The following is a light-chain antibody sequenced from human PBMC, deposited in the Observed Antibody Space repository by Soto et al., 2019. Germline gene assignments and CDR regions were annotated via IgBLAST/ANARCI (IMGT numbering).Light chain of an antibody. Sequence: DIQVTQSPSSLSASVGDRVTITCRASQNISSYLNWYQQKPGEAPKLLIYATSTLPSGVPSRFSGSGSGTDFTLTITSLQPEDFATYYCQQSYSTPITFGQGTRLEI. CDR2: ATS. V-gene: IGKV1-39*01. J-gene: IGKJ5*01. CDR1: QNISSY. CDR3: QQSYSTPIT.